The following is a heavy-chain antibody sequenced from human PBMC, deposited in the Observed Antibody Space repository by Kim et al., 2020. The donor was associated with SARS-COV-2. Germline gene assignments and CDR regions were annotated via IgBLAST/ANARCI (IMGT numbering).Heavy chain of an antibody. Sequence: DSVKGRFTISRDNATNLLYLQMNSLRAERTAVYYCARPVVVLSATNSFDMWGQGTMVTVSS. V-gene: IGHV3-7*01. D-gene: IGHD2-15*01. CDR3: ARPVVVLSATNSFDM. J-gene: IGHJ3*02.